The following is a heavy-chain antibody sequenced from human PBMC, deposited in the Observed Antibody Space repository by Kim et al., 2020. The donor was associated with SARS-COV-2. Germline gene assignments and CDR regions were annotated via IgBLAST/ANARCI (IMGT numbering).Heavy chain of an antibody. V-gene: IGHV4-34*01. J-gene: IGHJ4*02. CDR2: INHSGST. Sequence: SETLSLTCAVYGGSFSGYYWSWIRQPPGKGLEWIGEINHSGSTNYNPSLKSRVTISVDTYKNQFSLKLSSENAADTAVYYCARVWRGYSYGYSSGRARQSPHTKFDCWGQGALITVSS. D-gene: IGHD5-18*01. CDR3: ARVWRGYSYGYSSGRARQSPHTKFDC. CDR1: GGSFSGYY.